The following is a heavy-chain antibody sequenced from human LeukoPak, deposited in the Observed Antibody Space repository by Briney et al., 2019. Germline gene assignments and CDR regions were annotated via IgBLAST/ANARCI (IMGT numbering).Heavy chain of an antibody. CDR2: INHIGST. CDR3: ARVRGYSGSYLDY. V-gene: IGHV4-59*08. CDR1: GGYISTYY. Sequence: SITGTVSGGYISTYYWSWIRQPPGKGLEWIGHINHIGSTNYNPSLKSRVTISVDTSKNQFSLKLSSVTAADTAVYYCARVRGYSGSYLDYWGQGTLVTVSS. J-gene: IGHJ4*02. D-gene: IGHD1-26*01.